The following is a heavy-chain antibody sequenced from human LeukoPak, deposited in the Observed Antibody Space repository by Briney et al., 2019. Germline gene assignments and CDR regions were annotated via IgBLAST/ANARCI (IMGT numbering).Heavy chain of an antibody. CDR2: LGGEQSGSWT. D-gene: IGHD3-3*02. V-gene: IGHV3-53*01. CDR3: ARAGVISGWDS. J-gene: IGHJ4*02. Sequence: GGSLRLSCAASGFIVSSKYMSWVRQAPGKGLEWLSALGGEQSGSWTKSADSVKGRFTISRDNSENTLYMQMDSLTVEDTAVYYCARAGVISGWDSWGQGVLVTVSS. CDR1: GFIVSSKY.